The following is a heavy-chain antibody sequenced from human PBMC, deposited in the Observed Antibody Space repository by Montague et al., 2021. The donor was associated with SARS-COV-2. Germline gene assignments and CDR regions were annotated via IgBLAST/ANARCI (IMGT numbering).Heavy chain of an antibody. D-gene: IGHD3-22*01. Sequence: SETLSLTCSVSGGSISSSNYYWGWIRQPPGKGLEWIGSSYYSGSTYNNPFHKSRVVIFVDTSKNQFSLILRSMTAADTAVFYCAREGFSSGYYETWGQGTLVTVSS. J-gene: IGHJ5*02. CDR2: SYYSGST. CDR3: AREGFSSGYYET. CDR1: GGSISSSNYY. V-gene: IGHV4-39*02.